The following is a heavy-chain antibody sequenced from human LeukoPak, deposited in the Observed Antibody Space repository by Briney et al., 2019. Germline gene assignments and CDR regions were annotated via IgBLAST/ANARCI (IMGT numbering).Heavy chain of an antibody. J-gene: IGHJ6*03. CDR2: MNPNSGNT. V-gene: IGHV1-8*01. CDR3: ARGRGSSGWYYYYYMDV. CDR1: GYTFTSYD. D-gene: IGHD6-19*01. Sequence: ASVKVSCKASGYTFTSYDINWVRQATGQGLEWMGWMNPNSGNTGYAQKFQGRVTMTRNTSISTAYMELSSLRSEDTAVYYCARGRGSSGWYYYYYMDVWGKGTTVTISS.